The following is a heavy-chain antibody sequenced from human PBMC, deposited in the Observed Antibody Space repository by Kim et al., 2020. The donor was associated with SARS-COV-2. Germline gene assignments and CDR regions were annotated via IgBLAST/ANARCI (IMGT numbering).Heavy chain of an antibody. Sequence: SETLSLTCTASGCSISSGDYYWSWIRQPPGKGLEWIGYIYYSGSTYYNPFLNSRATFSVDTSKNQYPLKLSSVTAADTAVYYCCRRGLYEIYMDVLGTGT. CDR2: IYYSGST. J-gene: IGHJ6*03. CDR1: GCSISSGDYY. CDR3: CRRGLYEIYMDV. D-gene: IGHD2-8*01. V-gene: IGHV4-30-4*01.